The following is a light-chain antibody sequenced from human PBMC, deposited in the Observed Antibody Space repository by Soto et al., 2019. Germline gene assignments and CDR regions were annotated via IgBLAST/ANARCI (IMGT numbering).Light chain of an antibody. CDR1: TSNIGSNY. CDR3: ATWDDSLSCGL. J-gene: IGLJ2*01. V-gene: IGLV1-47*01. CDR2: KND. Sequence: QSLLAQPPSASGTPGQRVTISCSGSTSNIGSNYVYWYQQLPGTAPRLLISKNDQRSSGVPDRFSGSKSGTSASLAINGLRSEDEADYYCATWDDSLSCGLFGGGTKLTAL.